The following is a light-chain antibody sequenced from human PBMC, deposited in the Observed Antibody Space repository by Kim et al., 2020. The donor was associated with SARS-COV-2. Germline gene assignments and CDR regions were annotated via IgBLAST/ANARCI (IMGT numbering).Light chain of an antibody. CDR1: SGHSSYV. J-gene: IGLJ3*02. Sequence: QLVLTQSPSASASLGASVKLTCTLSSGHSSYVIAWHQQQPDKGPRYLMRINSDGSHSKGDGIPDRFSGSSSGAERYLTISSLQSEDEADYYCQTWVTGILVFGGGTQLTVL. CDR2: INSDGSH. V-gene: IGLV4-69*01. CDR3: QTWVTGILV.